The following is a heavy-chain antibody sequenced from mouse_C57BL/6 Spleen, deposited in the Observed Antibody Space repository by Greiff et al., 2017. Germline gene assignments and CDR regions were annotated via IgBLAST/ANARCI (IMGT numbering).Heavy chain of an antibody. V-gene: IGHV5-9*01. J-gene: IGHJ2*01. CDR3: AREGITTVVANFDY. CDR1: GFTFSSYT. CDR2: ISGGGGNT. Sequence: EVKVEESGGGLVKPGGSLKLSCAASGFTFSSYTMSWVRQTPEKRLEWVATISGGGGNTYYPDSVKGRFTISRDNAKNTLYLQMSSLRSEDTALYYCAREGITTVVANFDYWGQGTTLTVSS. D-gene: IGHD1-1*01.